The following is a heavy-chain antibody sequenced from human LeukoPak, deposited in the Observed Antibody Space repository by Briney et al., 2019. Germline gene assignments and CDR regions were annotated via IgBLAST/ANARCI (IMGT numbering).Heavy chain of an antibody. J-gene: IGHJ6*02. CDR3: ARYREMNDYVWGSYQYYYYGMDV. CDR1: GFTFSSYS. Sequence: PGGSLRLSCAASGFTFSSYSMNWVRQAPGKGLEWVSSISSSSSYIYYADSVKGRFTISRDNAKNSLYLQMNSLRAEDTAVYYCARYREMNDYVWGSYQYYYYGMDVWGQGTTVTVSS. CDR2: ISSSSSYI. D-gene: IGHD3-16*02. V-gene: IGHV3-21*01.